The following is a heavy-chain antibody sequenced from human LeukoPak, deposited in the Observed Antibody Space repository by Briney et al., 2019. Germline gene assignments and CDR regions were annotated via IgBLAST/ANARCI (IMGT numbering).Heavy chain of an antibody. CDR3: ARFRAAGVDY. CDR1: GGSISSSSYY. J-gene: IGHJ4*02. CDR2: INHSGST. V-gene: IGHV4-39*07. Sequence: SETLSLTCTVSGGSISSSSYYWSWIRQPPGKGLEWIGEINHSGSTNYNPSLKSRVTISVDTSKNQFSLKLSSVTAADTAVYYCARFRAAGVDYWGQGTLVTVSS. D-gene: IGHD6-13*01.